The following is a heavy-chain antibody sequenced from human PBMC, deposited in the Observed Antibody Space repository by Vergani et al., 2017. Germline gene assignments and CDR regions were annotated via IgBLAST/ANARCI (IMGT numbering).Heavy chain of an antibody. Sequence: QVQLVQSGAEVKKPGASVKVSCKASGYTFTGYYMHWVRQAPGQGLEWMGWINPNSGGTNYAQKFQGRVTMTRDTSISTAYMELSRLRSDDTAVYYCAREDIGSAGNWAWFDPWGQGTLVTVSS. D-gene: IGHD6-19*01. CDR3: AREDIGSAGNWAWFDP. J-gene: IGHJ5*02. V-gene: IGHV1-2*02. CDR2: INPNSGGT. CDR1: GYTFTGYY.